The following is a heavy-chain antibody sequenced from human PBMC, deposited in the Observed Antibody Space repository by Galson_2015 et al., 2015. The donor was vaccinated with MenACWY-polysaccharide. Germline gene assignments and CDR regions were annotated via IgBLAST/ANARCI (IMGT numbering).Heavy chain of an antibody. CDR2: IYYSGST. D-gene: IGHD2-15*01. CDR1: GGSISSSSYY. Sequence: SETLSLTCTVSGGSISSSSYYWGWIRQPPGKGLEWIGSIYYSGSTYYNPSLKSRVTISVDTSKTQFSLRLTSVTAADTAVYYCARRARSGGEWYFDLWGRGTLVTVSS. J-gene: IGHJ2*01. CDR3: ARRARSGGEWYFDL. V-gene: IGHV4-39*07.